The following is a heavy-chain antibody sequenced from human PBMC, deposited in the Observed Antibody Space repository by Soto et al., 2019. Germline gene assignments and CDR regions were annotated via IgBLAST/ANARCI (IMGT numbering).Heavy chain of an antibody. V-gene: IGHV4-59*04. J-gene: IGHJ3*02. CDR3: ARKEGGIFCSGGSCYPHDAFDI. Sequence: SETLSLTCTVSGGSISSYYWSWIRQPPGKGLEWIGYIYYSGSTYYNPSLKSRVTISVDTSKNQFSLKLSSVTAADTAVYYCARKEGGIFCSGGSCYPHDAFDIWGQGTMVTVSS. D-gene: IGHD2-15*01. CDR1: GGSISSYY. CDR2: IYYSGST.